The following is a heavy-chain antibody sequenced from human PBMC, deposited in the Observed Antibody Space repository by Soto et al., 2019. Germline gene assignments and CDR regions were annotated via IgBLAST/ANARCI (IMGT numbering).Heavy chain of an antibody. CDR1: GGSISSGGYY. D-gene: IGHD5-12*01. CDR2: IYYSGST. Sequence: QVQLQESGPGLVKPSQTLSLTCTVSGGSISSGGYYWSWIRQHPGKGLEWIGYIYYSGSTYYNPSLKSRVTISVDKSKNQFSLKLSSVTAADTAVYYCARRDSGYADYMDVWGKGTTVTVSS. J-gene: IGHJ6*03. CDR3: ARRDSGYADYMDV. V-gene: IGHV4-31*03.